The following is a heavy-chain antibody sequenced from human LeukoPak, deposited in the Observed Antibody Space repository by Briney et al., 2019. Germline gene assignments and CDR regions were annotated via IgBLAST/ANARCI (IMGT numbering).Heavy chain of an antibody. J-gene: IGHJ4*02. D-gene: IGHD6-13*01. Sequence: GGSLRLSCAASGITFSDHYMSWIRQAPGKGLEWVAHISSSGSTIEYADSVRGRFAISRDNAKNSLYLQMITLSVEDTDVYYCAREVRYTSSWYVYYYFDYWGQGTLVTVS. CDR2: ISSSGSTI. CDR3: AREVRYTSSWYVYYYFDY. CDR1: GITFSDHY. V-gene: IGHV3-11*01.